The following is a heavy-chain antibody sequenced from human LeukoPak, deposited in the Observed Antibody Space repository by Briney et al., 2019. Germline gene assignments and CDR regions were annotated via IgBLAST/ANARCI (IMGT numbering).Heavy chain of an antibody. Sequence: ASVKVSCKASGYTFTDYYMHWVRQAPGQGLEWMGWINPDSSGTNYAQKFQGRVSMTRDTSISTACMELSRLRSDDTAVYYCARDFSPRRLWFPIDFWGQGTLVTVSS. J-gene: IGHJ4*02. CDR1: GYTFTDYY. V-gene: IGHV1-2*02. CDR3: ARDFSPRRLWFPIDF. CDR2: INPDSSGT. D-gene: IGHD3-10*01.